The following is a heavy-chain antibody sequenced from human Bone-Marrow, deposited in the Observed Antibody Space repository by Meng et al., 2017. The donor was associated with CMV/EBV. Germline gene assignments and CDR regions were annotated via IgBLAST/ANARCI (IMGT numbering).Heavy chain of an antibody. V-gene: IGHV1-2*02. Sequence: ASVKVSCKASGYTFTGYYMHWVRQAPGQGLEWMGWINPNSGGTNYAQKFQGRVTMTRDTSISTAYMELSRLRSDDTAVYYCASFGGGSPYQDYYGMDVWGQGHTVTGSS. CDR1: GYTFTGYY. CDR2: INPNSGGT. J-gene: IGHJ6*01. CDR3: ASFGGGSPYQDYYGMDV. D-gene: IGHD2-15*01.